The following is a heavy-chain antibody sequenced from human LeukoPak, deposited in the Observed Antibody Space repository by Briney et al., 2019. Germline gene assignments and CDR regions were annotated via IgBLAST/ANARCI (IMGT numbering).Heavy chain of an antibody. V-gene: IGHV4-59*01. D-gene: IGHD3-22*01. CDR1: GGSISSYY. CDR3: AREGDYDSSGYYYRWFDP. J-gene: IGHJ5*02. CDR2: IYYSGST. Sequence: KPSETLSLTCTVSGGSISSYYWSWIRQPPGKGLEWIGYIYYSGSTNYNPSLKSRVTISVDTSKNQFSLKLSSVTAADTAVYYCAREGDYDSSGYYYRWFDPWGQGTLVTVSS.